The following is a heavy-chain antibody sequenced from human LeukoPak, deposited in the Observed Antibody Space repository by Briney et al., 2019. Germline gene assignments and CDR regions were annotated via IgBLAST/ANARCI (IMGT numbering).Heavy chain of an antibody. V-gene: IGHV3-21*01. Sequence: GGSLRLSCAASGFTFSSYSMNWVRQAPGKGLEWVSSISSSSSYIYYADSVKGRFTISRDNAKNSLYLQMNSLRAEDTGVYYCARATVLRFLEWRPNWFDPWGQGTLVTVSS. CDR1: GFTFSSYS. CDR2: ISSSSSYI. D-gene: IGHD3-3*01. J-gene: IGHJ5*02. CDR3: ARATVLRFLEWRPNWFDP.